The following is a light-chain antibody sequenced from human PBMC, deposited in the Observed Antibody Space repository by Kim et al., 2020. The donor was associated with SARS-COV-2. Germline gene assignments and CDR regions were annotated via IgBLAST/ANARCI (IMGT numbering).Light chain of an antibody. Sequence: APGESATLSCRASQSVSSNLAWYQQKPGQAPRLLIYGASTRATGIPARFSGSGYGTEFTLTISSLQSEDFAVYYCQQYNNWPTWTFGQGTKVDIK. V-gene: IGKV3-15*01. J-gene: IGKJ1*01. CDR1: QSVSSN. CDR3: QQYNNWPTWT. CDR2: GAS.